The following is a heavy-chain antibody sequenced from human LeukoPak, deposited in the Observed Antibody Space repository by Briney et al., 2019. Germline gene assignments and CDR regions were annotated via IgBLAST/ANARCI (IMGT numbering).Heavy chain of an antibody. J-gene: IGHJ4*02. CDR3: ARDNYGGPDY. D-gene: IGHD4-17*01. Sequence: GASVKVSCKASGYTFTSYGISWVRQAPGQGLEWMGWINPNSGGTNYAQKFQGRVTMTRDTSISTAYMELSRLRSDDTAVYYCARDNYGGPDYWGQGTLVTVSS. CDR1: GYTFTSYG. CDR2: INPNSGGT. V-gene: IGHV1-2*02.